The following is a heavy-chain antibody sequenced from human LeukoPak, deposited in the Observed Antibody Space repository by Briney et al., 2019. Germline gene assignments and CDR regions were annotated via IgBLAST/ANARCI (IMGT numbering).Heavy chain of an antibody. CDR3: ARRDYGDYVADFDY. J-gene: IGHJ4*02. D-gene: IGHD4-17*01. CDR2: INPNSGGT. Sequence: ASVKFSCKASGYTFTGYYMHCVRQAPGQGLEWMGWINPNSGGTNYAQKFQGRVTMTRDTSISTAYLELSRLRSDDTAVYYCARRDYGDYVADFDYWGQGTLVTVSS. V-gene: IGHV1-2*02. CDR1: GYTFTGYY.